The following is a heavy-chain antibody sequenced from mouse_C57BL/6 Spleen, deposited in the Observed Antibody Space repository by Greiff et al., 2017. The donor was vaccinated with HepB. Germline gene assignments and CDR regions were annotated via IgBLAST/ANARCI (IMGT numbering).Heavy chain of an antibody. CDR3: ARAGTGAMDD. CDR2: ISYDGSN. D-gene: IGHD4-1*01. CDR1: GYSITSGYY. V-gene: IGHV3-6*01. J-gene: IGHJ4*01. Sequence: EVQLVESGPGLVKPSQSLSLTCSVTGYSITSGYYWNWIRQFPGNKLEWMGYISYDGSNNYNPSLKNRISITRDTSKNQFFLKLNSVTTEDTATYYCARAGTGAMDDWGQGTSVTVSS.